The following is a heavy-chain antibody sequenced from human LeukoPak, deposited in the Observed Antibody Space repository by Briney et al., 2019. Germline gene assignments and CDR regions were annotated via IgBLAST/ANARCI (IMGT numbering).Heavy chain of an antibody. D-gene: IGHD3-10*01. J-gene: IGHJ5*02. CDR2: ITPVIETA. CDR3: ARVNLRGSNYNWFDP. V-gene: IGHV1-69*06. Sequence: FSXXRXXXGKGLEGMGEITPVIETANYAQTLQGRVSIYADKLTTTVYMDLSGLRPDDTAVYYCARVNLRGSNYNWFDPWGQGTRVTVSS.